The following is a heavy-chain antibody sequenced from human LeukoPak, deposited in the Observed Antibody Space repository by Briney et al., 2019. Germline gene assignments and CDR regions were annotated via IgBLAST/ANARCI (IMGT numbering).Heavy chain of an antibody. CDR3: AKDLTPDGLSELDS. V-gene: IGHV3-23*01. CDR1: GCTFSSYS. CDR2: VSWSGENT. Sequence: PGWSLRLSCAASGCTFSSYSMSWVGQAPGKGREWVSAVSWSGENTNGEVSMKGRFTMSRDNSRNMLYLQMNSLRAEDRAVYFCAKDLTPDGLSELDSWGQGALVTVCS. D-gene: IGHD3-9*01. J-gene: IGHJ4*02.